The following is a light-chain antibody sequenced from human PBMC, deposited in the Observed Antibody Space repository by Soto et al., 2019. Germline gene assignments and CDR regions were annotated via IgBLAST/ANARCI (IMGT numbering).Light chain of an antibody. CDR1: QNIRNW. V-gene: IGKV1-5*01. CDR2: DAS. CDR3: QQYNNYST. Sequence: DIQMTQSPSTLSASVGDSVTITCRASQNIRNWLAWYQQKPGKAPNLLIYDASSLKSGVPARFSGSGSGTEFTLTHSSLQPDDFATYFWQQYNNYSTFGQGTRLEIK. J-gene: IGKJ5*01.